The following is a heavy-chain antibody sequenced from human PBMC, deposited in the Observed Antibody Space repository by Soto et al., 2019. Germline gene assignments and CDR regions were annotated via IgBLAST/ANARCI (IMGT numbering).Heavy chain of an antibody. V-gene: IGHV3-48*03. Sequence: GGSLRLSCAGSGFTFRNSEMFWVRQAPGKGLEGVSKINYSGSNIYSSKSVKGRFTISRDNAKNSLYLQMNSLTDEDTAIYFCASEALCGADCYFFEYWGPGTLVTVSS. CDR1: GFTFRNSE. D-gene: IGHD2-21*02. CDR3: ASEALCGADCYFFEY. CDR2: INYSGSNI. J-gene: IGHJ4*02.